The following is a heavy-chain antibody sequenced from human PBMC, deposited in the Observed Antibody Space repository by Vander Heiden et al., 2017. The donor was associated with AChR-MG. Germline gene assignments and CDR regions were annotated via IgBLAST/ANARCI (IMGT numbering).Heavy chain of an antibody. CDR1: GFTFSSYG. CDR3: AKDRGTTEPWYFDL. D-gene: IGHD4-4*01. J-gene: IGHJ2*01. Sequence: QVQLVESGGGVVQPGGSLRLSCAASGFTFSSYGMHWVRQAPGKGLEWVAFIRYDGSNKYYADSVKGRFTISRDNSKNTLYLQMNSLRAEDTAVYYCAKDRGTTEPWYFDLWGRGTLVTVSS. V-gene: IGHV3-30*02. CDR2: IRYDGSNK.